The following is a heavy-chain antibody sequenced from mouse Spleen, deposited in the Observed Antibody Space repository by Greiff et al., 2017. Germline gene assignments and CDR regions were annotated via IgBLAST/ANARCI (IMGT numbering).Heavy chain of an antibody. CDR2: IYWDDDK. D-gene: IGHD1-1*01. Sequence: QVTLKECGPGILQPSQTLSLTCSFSGFSLSTSGMGVSWIRQPSGKGLEWLAHIYWDDDKRYNPSLKSRLTISKDTSSNQVFLKITSVDTADTATYYCARRASITTVVDYAMDYWGQGTSVTVSS. CDR3: ARRASITTVVDYAMDY. V-gene: IGHV8-12*01. CDR1: GFSLSTSGMG. J-gene: IGHJ4*01.